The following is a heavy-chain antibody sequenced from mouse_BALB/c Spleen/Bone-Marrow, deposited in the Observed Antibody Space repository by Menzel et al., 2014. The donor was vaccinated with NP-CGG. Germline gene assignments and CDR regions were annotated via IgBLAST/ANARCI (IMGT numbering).Heavy chain of an antibody. V-gene: IGHV14-3*02. CDR1: GFNIKDTY. CDR2: IDPANGNT. CDR3: ARYGNYCYAMDY. Sequence: EVQLQQSGAELVKPGASVKLSCTASGFNIKDTYMHWVKQRPEQGLEWTGRIDPANGNTKYDPKFQGKATITADTSSNTAYLQLSSLTSEDTAVYYCARYGNYCYAMDYWGQGTSVTVSS. D-gene: IGHD2-1*01. J-gene: IGHJ4*01.